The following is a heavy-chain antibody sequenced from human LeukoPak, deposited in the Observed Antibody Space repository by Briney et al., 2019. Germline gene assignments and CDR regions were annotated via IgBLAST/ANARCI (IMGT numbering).Heavy chain of an antibody. CDR1: VYTFINYY. CDR2: INPSADST. Sequence: ASVKVSCKASVYTFINYYIHWTRQAPGQGLEWMGIINPSADSTSFAQNFQGRVTMTRDTSTSTVYMELSSQRSEDTAVYYCAREPGHATSRFDYWGQGTLVTVSS. V-gene: IGHV1-46*01. CDR3: AREPGHATSRFDY. D-gene: IGHD2-8*02. J-gene: IGHJ4*02.